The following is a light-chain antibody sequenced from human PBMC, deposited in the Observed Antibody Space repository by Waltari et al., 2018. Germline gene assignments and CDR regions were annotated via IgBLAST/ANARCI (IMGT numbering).Light chain of an antibody. CDR2: EVT. Sequence: QSALTQPASVSGSPGQSITISCTGTSGDVGTYTLVSWYQQHPGEVPKLIIYEVTKRPSGVSNRFSGSKSGNTASLTISGLQAEDAADYYCAAWDDSLSGRVFGGGTKVTVL. CDR3: AAWDDSLSGRV. V-gene: IGLV2-23*02. CDR1: SGDVGTYTL. J-gene: IGLJ3*02.